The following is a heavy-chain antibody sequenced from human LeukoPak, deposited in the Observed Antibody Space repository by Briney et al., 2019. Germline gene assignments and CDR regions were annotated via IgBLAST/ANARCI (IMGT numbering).Heavy chain of an antibody. CDR2: IYHSGST. CDR3: ARGGTVTMIDAFDI. CDR1: GIIITSYW. J-gene: IGHJ3*02. D-gene: IGHD4-17*01. V-gene: IGHV4-4*02. Sequence: GSLRLSCAASGIIITSYWMSWVRQTPGKGLEWIGYIYHSGSTYYNPSLKSRVTISVDRSKNQFSLKLSSVTAADTAVYYCARGGTVTMIDAFDIWGQGTMVTVSS.